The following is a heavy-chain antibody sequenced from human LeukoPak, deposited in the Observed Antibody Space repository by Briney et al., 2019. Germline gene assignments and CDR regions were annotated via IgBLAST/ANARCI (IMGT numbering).Heavy chain of an antibody. Sequence: VQPGGSLRLFCAASGFTLTNYEMNWVRQAPGKGLEWVSYIGSSVSPIYYADSVKGRFTISRDNAKNSLYLQMNSLRVEDTAVYYCASLRGLRLGELSPHQSIDYWGQGTLVTVSS. V-gene: IGHV3-48*03. J-gene: IGHJ4*02. D-gene: IGHD3-16*02. CDR2: IGSSVSPI. CDR1: GFTLTNYE. CDR3: ASLRGLRLGELSPHQSIDY.